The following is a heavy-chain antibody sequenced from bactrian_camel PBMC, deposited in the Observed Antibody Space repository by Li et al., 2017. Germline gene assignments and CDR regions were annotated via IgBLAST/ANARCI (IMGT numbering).Heavy chain of an antibody. CDR3: AASPDLLVCSDYPPDMTY. D-gene: IGHD4*01. V-gene: IGHV3S9*01. CDR2: IDVDGAI. J-gene: IGHJ4*01. Sequence: QLVESGGGSVQAGGPLRLSCTLSGNTRSGYCMGWSRQVPGKEREGVADIDVDGAIRYTDSVKGRFTLSKDDAQNTLNLQMDKLKLEDTAMYYCAASPDLLVCSDYPPDMTYWGQGTQVTVS. CDR1: GNTRSGYC.